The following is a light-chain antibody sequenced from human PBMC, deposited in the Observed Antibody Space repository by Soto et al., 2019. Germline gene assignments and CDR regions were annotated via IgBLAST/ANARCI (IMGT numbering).Light chain of an antibody. J-gene: IGKJ5*01. CDR3: QQVNDYPIT. V-gene: IGKV1-9*01. CDR2: KAS. Sequence: DIQMTQSPSSLSASVGDRVTITCRASQSISIYLNWYQQKPGKAPKLLIYKASTLKSGVPSRFSGSGSGTEFTLTISSLQPEDFATYHCQQVNDYPITFGQGTRLEI. CDR1: QSISIY.